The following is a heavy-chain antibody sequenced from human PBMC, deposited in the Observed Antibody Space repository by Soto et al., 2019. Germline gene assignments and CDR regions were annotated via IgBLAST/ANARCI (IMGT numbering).Heavy chain of an antibody. V-gene: IGHV4-31*03. CDR2: MYHIGDT. Sequence: SETLSLTCTVSGASITSDDFYCSWIRQHPGKGLEWIGYMYHIGDTYYNPSLRVRLPMSIATSKNQFSLRLTPVTAEATAVYYCVKYYYHSSGLNWFDPWGPGTLVTVSS. D-gene: IGHD3-22*01. J-gene: IGHJ5*02. CDR1: GASITSDDFY. CDR3: VKYYYHSSGLNWFDP.